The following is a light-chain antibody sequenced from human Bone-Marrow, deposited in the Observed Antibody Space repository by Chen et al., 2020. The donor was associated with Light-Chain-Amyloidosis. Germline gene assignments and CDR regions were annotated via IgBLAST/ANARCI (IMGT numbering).Light chain of an antibody. V-gene: IGLV2-14*03. Sequence: QSVLTQPACVHGAPGQSITISCTGPSSDVGGYNYVSWYQQHPGKAPKLMIYDVSNRPSGVSNRFSGSKSGNTASLTISGLQAEDEADYYCSSYTSSSTLYVFGTGTKVTVL. CDR1: SSDVGGYNY. CDR3: SSYTSSSTLYV. CDR2: DVS. J-gene: IGLJ1*01.